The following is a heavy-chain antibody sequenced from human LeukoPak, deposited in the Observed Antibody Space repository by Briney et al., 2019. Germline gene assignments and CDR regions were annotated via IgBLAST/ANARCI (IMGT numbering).Heavy chain of an antibody. V-gene: IGHV4-34*01. D-gene: IGHD1-26*01. CDR3: ARESYLRAFDI. Sequence: SETLSLTCAVYGGSFSGYYWSWIRQPPGKGLEWIGEINHSGSTNYNPSLKSRVTISVGTSKNQFSLKLSSVTAADTAVYYCARESYLRAFDIWGQGTMVTVSS. CDR2: INHSGST. CDR1: GGSFSGYY. J-gene: IGHJ3*02.